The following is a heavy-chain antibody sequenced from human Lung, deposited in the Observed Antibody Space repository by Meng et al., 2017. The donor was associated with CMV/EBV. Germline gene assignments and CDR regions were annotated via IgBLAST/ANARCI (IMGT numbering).Heavy chain of an antibody. CDR3: ASPLGILGIVDL. D-gene: IGHD7-27*01. J-gene: IGHJ2*01. CDR2: IYYSGST. Sequence: QLQLQEPGPGLVNPSETLSRTCTVSGGSISSSSYYWGWIRQPPGKGLEWIGSIYYSGSTYYNPSLKSRVTISVDTSKNQFSLKLSSVTAADTAVYYCASPLGILGIVDLWGRGTLVTVSS. CDR1: GGSISSSSYY. V-gene: IGHV4-39*01.